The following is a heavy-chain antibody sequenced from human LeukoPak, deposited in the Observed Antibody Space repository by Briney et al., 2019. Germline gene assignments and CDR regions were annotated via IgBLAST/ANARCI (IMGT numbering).Heavy chain of an antibody. CDR3: ARGPFIVVVPAAISD. J-gene: IGHJ4*02. D-gene: IGHD2-2*02. CDR2: IYYSGST. V-gene: IGHV4-31*03. CDR1: GGSISSGGYY. Sequence: SETLSLTCTVSGGSISSGGYYWSWIRQHPGKGLEWIGYIYYSGSTYYNPSLKSRVSISVDTSKNQFSLKLSSVTAADTAVYYCARGPFIVVVPAAISDWGQGTLVTVSS.